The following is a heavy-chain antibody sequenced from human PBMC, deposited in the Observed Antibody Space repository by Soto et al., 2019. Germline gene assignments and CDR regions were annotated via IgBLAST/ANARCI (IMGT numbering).Heavy chain of an antibody. Sequence: GGSLRLSCAASGFTFSSYSMNWVRQAPGKGLEWVSSISSSSSYIYYADSVKGRFTISRDNAKNSLYRQMNSLRAEDTAVYYCARDSPKYCSGGSCYSWYFDLWGRGTLVTVSS. CDR1: GFTFSSYS. J-gene: IGHJ2*01. V-gene: IGHV3-21*01. D-gene: IGHD2-15*01. CDR2: ISSSSSYI. CDR3: ARDSPKYCSGGSCYSWYFDL.